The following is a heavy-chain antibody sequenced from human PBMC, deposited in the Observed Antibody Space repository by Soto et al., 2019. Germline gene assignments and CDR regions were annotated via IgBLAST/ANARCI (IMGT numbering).Heavy chain of an antibody. CDR3: DGSGDSGYD. D-gene: IGHD5-12*01. V-gene: IGHV4-34*01. CDR2: TNHSGST. J-gene: IGHJ4*02. Sequence: QVQLQQWGAGLLKPSETLSLTCAVYGGSFSGYYWSWIRQPPGKGLEWIGETNHSGSTNYNPSLTSRVTITQAPPKHRSALELGSVTDAGAAVYYCDGSGDSGYDWGQGTLVTVSS. CDR1: GGSFSGYY.